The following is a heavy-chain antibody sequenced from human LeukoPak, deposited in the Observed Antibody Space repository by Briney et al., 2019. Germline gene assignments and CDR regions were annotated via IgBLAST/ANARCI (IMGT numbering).Heavy chain of an antibody. Sequence: GRSLRLSCAASGFTFSRDGMHWVPQAPAKGLEWVAVISNDETNKYYADSVKGRFTISRDNSKNMVYLQMNSLRVEATAVYYCAKEGQRGSYGVYDDYHWGQGTLVTVSS. CDR3: AKEGQRGSYGVYDDYH. CDR2: ISNDETNK. J-gene: IGHJ5*02. V-gene: IGHV3-30*18. CDR1: GFTFSRDG. D-gene: IGHD5/OR15-5a*01.